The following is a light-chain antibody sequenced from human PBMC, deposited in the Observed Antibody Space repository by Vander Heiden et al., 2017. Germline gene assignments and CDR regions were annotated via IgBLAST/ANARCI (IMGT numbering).Light chain of an antibody. CDR3: SSFATRNNLV. V-gene: IGLV2-8*01. J-gene: IGLJ3*02. CDR1: STDIGYYTD. CDR2: EVS. Sequence: QSALTQPPSASGSPGQSVTISCTGTSTDIGYYTDVSCYQQHPGNATNLMIYEVSQRPSGVPDRFSGSKSGTTASLTVSGLQAEDEADYYCSSFATRNNLVFGGGTKLTVL.